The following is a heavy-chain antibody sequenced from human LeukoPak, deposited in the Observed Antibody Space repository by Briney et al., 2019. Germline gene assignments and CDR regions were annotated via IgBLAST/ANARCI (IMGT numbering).Heavy chain of an antibody. Sequence: PGGSLRLSCAASGFTFSSYSMNWVRQAPGKGLEWVSSIISSSYIYYADSVEGRFTISRDNAKNSLYLQMNSLRAEDTAVYYCARGGYYDSSGPLEGWGQGTLVTVSS. CDR2: IISSSYI. CDR1: GFTFSSYS. D-gene: IGHD3-22*01. V-gene: IGHV3-21*01. CDR3: ARGGYYDSSGPLEG. J-gene: IGHJ4*02.